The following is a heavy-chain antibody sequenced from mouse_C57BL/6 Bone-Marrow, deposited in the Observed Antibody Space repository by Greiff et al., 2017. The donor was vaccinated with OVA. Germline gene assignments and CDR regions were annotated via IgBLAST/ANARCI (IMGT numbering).Heavy chain of an antibody. Sequence: VQLQQSGAELVKPGASVKMSCKASGYTFTSYWITWVKQRPGQGLEWIGDIYPGSGSTNYNEKFKSKATLTVDTSSSTAYMQLSSLTSEDSAVYYCARDGDYHYYAMDYWGQGTSVTVSS. CDR3: ARDGDYHYYAMDY. J-gene: IGHJ4*01. CDR1: GYTFTSYW. V-gene: IGHV1-55*01. D-gene: IGHD2-4*01. CDR2: IYPGSGST.